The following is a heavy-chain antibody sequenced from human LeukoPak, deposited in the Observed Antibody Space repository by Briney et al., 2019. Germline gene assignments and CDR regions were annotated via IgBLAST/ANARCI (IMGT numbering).Heavy chain of an antibody. CDR2: IKQDGSEK. D-gene: IGHD3-22*01. Sequence: PGGSLRLSCAASGFTFSSYWMSWVRQAPGKGLEWVANIKQDGSEKYYVDPVKGRFTISRDNAKNSLYLQMNSLRAEDTAVYYCARGITMIVVVYDYWGQGTLVTVSS. CDR1: GFTFSSYW. CDR3: ARGITMIVVVYDY. J-gene: IGHJ4*02. V-gene: IGHV3-7*01.